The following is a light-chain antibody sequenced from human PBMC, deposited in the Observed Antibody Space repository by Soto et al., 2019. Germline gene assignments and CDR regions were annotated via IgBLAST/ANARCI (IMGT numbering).Light chain of an antibody. CDR3: MQGTHWPYT. CDR2: KVS. J-gene: IGKJ2*01. Sequence: DVVMAQSPLSLPVTLGQPASISCRSSQSPVYSDGNIYVNWFQQRPGQSPRRLIYKVSNRDSGVRERLSGSGSGTDFTVKISRVEAEDIGVYYCMQGTHWPYTFGQGTKLEIK. CDR1: QSPVYSDGNIY. V-gene: IGKV2-30*01.